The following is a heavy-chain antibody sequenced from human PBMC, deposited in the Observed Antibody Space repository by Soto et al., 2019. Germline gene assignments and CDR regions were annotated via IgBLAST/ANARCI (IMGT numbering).Heavy chain of an antibody. CDR3: ARGSIFGRLFDD. Sequence: SETLSLTCAVYGGSFSGYYWSWIRQPPGKGLEWIGEINHSGSTNYNPSLKSRVTISVDTSKNQFSLKLSSVTAADTAVYYCARGSIFGRLFDDWGQGTLVTVSS. D-gene: IGHD3-3*02. V-gene: IGHV4-34*01. CDR1: GGSFSGYY. J-gene: IGHJ4*02. CDR2: INHSGST.